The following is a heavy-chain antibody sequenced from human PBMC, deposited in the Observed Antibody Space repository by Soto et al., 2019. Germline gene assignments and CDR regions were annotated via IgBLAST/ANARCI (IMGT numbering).Heavy chain of an antibody. CDR2: IYSGGTT. CDR3: ARDPLEKFAFDY. D-gene: IGHD3-16*01. CDR1: GFTVSSNY. Sequence: GGSLRLSCAASGFTVSSNYMSWVRQAPGKGLEWVSVIYSGGTTYYADSVKGRFTISRDNSKNTLYLQMNSLRAEDTAMYYCARDPLEKFAFDYWGQGTLVTVSS. J-gene: IGHJ4*02. V-gene: IGHV3-66*01.